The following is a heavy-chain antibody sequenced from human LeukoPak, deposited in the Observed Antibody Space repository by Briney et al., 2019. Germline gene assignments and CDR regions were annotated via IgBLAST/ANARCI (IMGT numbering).Heavy chain of an antibody. Sequence: SETLSLTCTVSGGSISSSSYYWGWIRQPPGKGLEWIGSIFYTGNTDYNPSLKSRVTISVDTSKNQFSLKVSSVTAADTAVYYCARLDGSGSYSRQNFDYWGQGTLVSVSS. CDR3: ARLDGSGSYSRQNFDY. CDR2: IFYTGNT. D-gene: IGHD3-10*01. V-gene: IGHV4-39*01. J-gene: IGHJ4*02. CDR1: GGSISSSSYY.